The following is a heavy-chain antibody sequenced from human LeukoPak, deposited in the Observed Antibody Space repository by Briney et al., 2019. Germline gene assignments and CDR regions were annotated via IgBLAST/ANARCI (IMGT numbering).Heavy chain of an antibody. J-gene: IGHJ4*02. Sequence: SVKVSCEASGGTFSSYAISWVRQAPGQGLEWMGGIIPIFGTANYAQKFQGRVTITADKSTSTAYMELSSLRSEDTAVYYCARGQNYDYVWGSYRRLDDWGQGTLVTVSS. CDR1: GGTFSSYA. CDR3: ARGQNYDYVWGSYRRLDD. D-gene: IGHD3-16*02. V-gene: IGHV1-69*06. CDR2: IIPIFGTA.